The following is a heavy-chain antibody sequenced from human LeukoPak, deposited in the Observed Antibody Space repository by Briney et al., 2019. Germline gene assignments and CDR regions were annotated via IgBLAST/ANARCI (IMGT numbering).Heavy chain of an antibody. CDR1: GGSISSSSYY. D-gene: IGHD3-10*01. J-gene: IGHJ6*03. CDR2: IYYSGST. CDR3: ARDILTMVRGVSYYYYYYMDV. V-gene: IGHV4-39*07. Sequence: SETLSLTCTVSGGSISSSSYYWGWIRQPPGKGLEWIGSIYYSGSTYYNPSLKSRVTISVDTSKNQFSLKLSSVTAADTAVYYCARDILTMVRGVSYYYYYYMDVWGKGTTVTVSS.